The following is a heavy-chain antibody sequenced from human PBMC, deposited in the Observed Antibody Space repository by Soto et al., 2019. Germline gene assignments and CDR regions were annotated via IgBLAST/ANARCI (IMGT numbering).Heavy chain of an antibody. CDR2: TYYRSKWYN. D-gene: IGHD2-21*01. Sequence: SQTLSLTCAISGDSVSSNSAACNWIRQSPSRGLEWLGRTYYRSKWYNDYAVSVKSRITINPDTSKNQFSLQLNSVTPEDTAVYYCAREGHRSINNWFDPWGQGTLVTVSS. CDR3: AREGHRSINNWFDP. CDR1: GDSVSSNSAA. J-gene: IGHJ5*02. V-gene: IGHV6-1*01.